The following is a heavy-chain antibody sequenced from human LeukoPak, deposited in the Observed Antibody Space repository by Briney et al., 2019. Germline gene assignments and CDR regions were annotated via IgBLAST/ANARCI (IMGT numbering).Heavy chain of an antibody. V-gene: IGHV3-30*01. D-gene: IGHD3-16*01. Sequence: GGSLRLSCAASGFTCSSYAMHWVRHAPGKGLEWLAVISYDGTNKYYADSVKGRFTISRDNSKKTLYLQMNSLRDEDTAVYYCARDQGSLPVWFYYYMDVWGSGTTVTVSS. CDR2: ISYDGTNK. CDR3: ARDQGSLPVWFYYYMDV. J-gene: IGHJ6*03. CDR1: GFTCSSYA.